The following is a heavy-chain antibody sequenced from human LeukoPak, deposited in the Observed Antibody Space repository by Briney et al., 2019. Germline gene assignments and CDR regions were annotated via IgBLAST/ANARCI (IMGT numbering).Heavy chain of an antibody. CDR1: GFTFSSYG. J-gene: IGHJ6*02. V-gene: IGHV3-30*03. D-gene: IGHD3-16*01. CDR3: ARSAGEIYYYYGMNV. Sequence: PGRSLRLSCAASGFTFSSYGMHWVRQAPGKGLEWVAVISYDGSNKYYADSVKGRFTISRDNAKNLLYLQTSSLRAEDTAVYYCARSAGEIYYYYGMNVWDQGTTVTVSS. CDR2: ISYDGSNK.